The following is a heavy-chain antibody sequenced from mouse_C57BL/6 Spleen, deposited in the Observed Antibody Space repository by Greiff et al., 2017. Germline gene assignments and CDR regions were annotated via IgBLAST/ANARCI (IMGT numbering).Heavy chain of an antibody. CDR2: IYPSDSET. J-gene: IGHJ4*01. CDR1: GYTFTSYW. Sequence: VQLQQPGAELVRPGSSVKLSCKASGYTFTSYWMDWVKQRPGQGLEWIGNIYPSDSETHYTQKFKDKATLTVDKSSSTAYMQLSSLTSEDSAVYYCARSYYAMDYWGQGTSVTVSS. CDR3: ARSYYAMDY. V-gene: IGHV1-61*01.